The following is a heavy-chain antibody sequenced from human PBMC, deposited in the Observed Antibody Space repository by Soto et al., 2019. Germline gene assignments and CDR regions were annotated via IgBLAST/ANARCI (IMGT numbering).Heavy chain of an antibody. CDR3: AKPGRYDSSGYYPYFYY. D-gene: IGHD3-22*01. CDR1: GYSFTSYW. V-gene: IGHV5-51*01. CDR2: IYPGDSDT. Sequence: GESLKISCTGVGYSFTSYWIGWVRQMPGKGLEWMGIIYPGDSDTRYSPSFQGQVTISADKSITTAYLQLCRLQASATAVYYCAKPGRYDSSGYYPYFYYWGQISLVTVSS. J-gene: IGHJ4*02.